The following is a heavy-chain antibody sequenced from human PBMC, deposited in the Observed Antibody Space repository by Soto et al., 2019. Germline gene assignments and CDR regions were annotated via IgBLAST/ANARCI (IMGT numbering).Heavy chain of an antibody. V-gene: IGHV1-18*04. CDR1: GYTFTNYG. CDR3: ASVDNIGEPWTYY. D-gene: IGHD1-26*01. CDR2: ISAYNGNT. J-gene: IGHJ4*02. Sequence: ASVKVSCKASGYTFTNYGINWVRQAPGQGLEWVGWISAYNGNTNYAQKLRGRVTMTTDTSTSTAYMQLRTLRSDDTAVYYCASVDNIGEPWTYYWGQGTLVTVSS.